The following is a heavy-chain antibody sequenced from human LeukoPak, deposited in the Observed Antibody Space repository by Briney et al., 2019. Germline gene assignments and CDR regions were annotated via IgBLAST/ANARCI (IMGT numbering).Heavy chain of an antibody. J-gene: IGHJ4*02. CDR1: GGSINSNY. Sequence: PSETLSLTCTASGGSINSNYWSWIRQPPGKGLEWIGYIYYTGSTNYNPSLGSRVTISVDSSNNQFSLQLSSVPAADTAVYYCARRDPSGWLPDYWGQGTLVTVSS. CDR3: ARRDPSGWLPDY. V-gene: IGHV4-59*08. D-gene: IGHD6-19*01. CDR2: IYYTGST.